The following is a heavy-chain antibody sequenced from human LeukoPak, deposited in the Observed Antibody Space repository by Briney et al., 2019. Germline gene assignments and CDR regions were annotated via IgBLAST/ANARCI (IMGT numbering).Heavy chain of an antibody. CDR3: AKDGDIWLGDLNWFDP. J-gene: IGHJ5*02. CDR1: GFTFTSYA. Sequence: PGGSLRLSCAASGFTFTSYALSWVRQAPGKGLEWVSTISGGGGNTYYADSVKGRFTISRDISKNMSYLQMNSLRAEDTAVYYCAKDGDIWLGDLNWFDPWGQGTLVTVSS. V-gene: IGHV3-23*01. CDR2: ISGGGGNT. D-gene: IGHD3-10*01.